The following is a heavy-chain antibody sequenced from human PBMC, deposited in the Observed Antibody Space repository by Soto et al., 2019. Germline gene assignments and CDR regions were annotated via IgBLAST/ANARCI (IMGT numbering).Heavy chain of an antibody. V-gene: IGHV3-9*01. J-gene: IGHJ4*02. CDR2: ISRDSRSI. Sequence: GGSLRLSCEVSGFRFDDYGMHWVRQAPGKGLEWIAGISRDSRSISYGASMKVRFTISRDNAKNSLYLQLNSLRADDTAFYYCVKDALTTVAYYFDYWGQGALVTVSS. D-gene: IGHD4-17*01. CDR3: VKDALTTVAYYFDY. CDR1: GFRFDDYG.